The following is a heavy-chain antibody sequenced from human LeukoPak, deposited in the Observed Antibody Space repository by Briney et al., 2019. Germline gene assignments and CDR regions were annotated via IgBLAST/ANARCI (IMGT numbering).Heavy chain of an antibody. CDR2: ISSNGGST. D-gene: IGHD5-18*01. V-gene: IGHV3-64*01. Sequence: PGGSLRLSCAASGFTFSSYAMHWVRQAPGKGLEYVSDISSNGGSTYYANSVKGRFTISRDNSKNTPYLQMGSLRTEDMAVYYCARGGTYTCGSPFGYWGQGTLVTVSS. CDR3: ARGGTYTCGSPFGY. CDR1: GFTFSSYA. J-gene: IGHJ4*02.